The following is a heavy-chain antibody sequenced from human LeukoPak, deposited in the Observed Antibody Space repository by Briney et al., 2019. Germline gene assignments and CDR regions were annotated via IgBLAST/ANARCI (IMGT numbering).Heavy chain of an antibody. V-gene: IGHV3-21*01. CDR1: GFTFSSYS. J-gene: IGHJ6*03. Sequence: GGSLRLSCAASGFTFSSYSMNWVRQAPGKGLEWVSSISSSSSYIYYADSVKGRFTISRDNAKNSLYLQMNSLRAEDTAVYYCASGDEYYDFWSGSPGYMDVWGKGTTVTVSS. CDR2: ISSSSSYI. CDR3: ASGDEYYDFWSGSPGYMDV. D-gene: IGHD3-3*01.